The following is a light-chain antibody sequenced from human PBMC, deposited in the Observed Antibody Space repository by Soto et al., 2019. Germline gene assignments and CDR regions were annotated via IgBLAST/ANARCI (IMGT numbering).Light chain of an antibody. CDR1: QSVNAN. V-gene: IGKV3-15*01. Sequence: EVVMTQSPATLSVSPGERATLSCRASQSVNANLAWYQQKPGQAPRLLIHGASNRATGIPARFSGSGFVTDFNLTISQLQSEDFAVCYCQQYNTWLWTFGQGTKVEI. J-gene: IGKJ1*01. CDR3: QQYNTWLWT. CDR2: GAS.